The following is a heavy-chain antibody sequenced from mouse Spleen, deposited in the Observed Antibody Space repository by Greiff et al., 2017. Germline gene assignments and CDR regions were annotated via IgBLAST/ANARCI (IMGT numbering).Heavy chain of an antibody. J-gene: IGHJ1*03. CDR3: ARRITTVVSYWYFDV. V-gene: IGHV1-39*01. CDR1: GYSFTDYN. CDR2: INPNYGTT. D-gene: IGHD1-1*01. Sequence: VQLKESGPELVKPGASVKISCKASGYSFTDYNMNWVKQSNGKSLEWIGVINPNYGTTSYNQKFKGKATLTVDQSSSTAYMQLNSLTSEDSAVYYCARRITTVVSYWYFDVWGTGTTVTVSS.